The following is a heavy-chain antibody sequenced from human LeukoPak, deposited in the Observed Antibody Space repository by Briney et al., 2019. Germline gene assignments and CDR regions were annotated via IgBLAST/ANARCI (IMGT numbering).Heavy chain of an antibody. CDR3: AKDSSGYYAFDI. CDR1: GYSISSGYY. V-gene: IGHV4-38-2*02. D-gene: IGHD3-22*01. Sequence: KPSETLSLTCAVSGYSISSGYYWGWIRQPPGKGLEWIGSIYHSGSTSYNPSLKSRVTISVDTSKNQFSLKLSSVTAADTAVYYCAKDSSGYYAFDIWGQGTMVTVSS. J-gene: IGHJ3*02. CDR2: IYHSGST.